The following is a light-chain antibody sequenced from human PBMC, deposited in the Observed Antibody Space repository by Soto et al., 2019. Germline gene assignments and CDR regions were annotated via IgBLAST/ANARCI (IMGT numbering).Light chain of an antibody. CDR3: QQYNNYPRT. Sequence: DIQMNQSPSTLSASGGDRVTITCRASQNLNQWLAWFQQKPGKAPTLLIYKASGLESGVPSRFCGSGSGTEFTLTISSLQPDDSSTYYCQQYNNYPRTFGQGTKVEIK. CDR2: KAS. CDR1: QNLNQW. J-gene: IGKJ1*01. V-gene: IGKV1-5*03.